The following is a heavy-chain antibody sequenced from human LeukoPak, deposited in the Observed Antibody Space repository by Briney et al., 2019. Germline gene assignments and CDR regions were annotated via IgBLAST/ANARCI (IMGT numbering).Heavy chain of an antibody. CDR3: ARGRVVVPAATRIHFDY. V-gene: IGHV4-34*01. D-gene: IGHD2-2*01. CDR1: GGSFSGYY. Sequence: EPSETLSLTCAVYGGSFSGYYWSWIRQPPGKGLEWIGEINHSGSTNYNPSLKSRVTISVDTSKNQFSLKLSSVTAADTAVYYCARGRVVVPAATRIHFDYWGQGTLVTVSS. J-gene: IGHJ4*02. CDR2: INHSGST.